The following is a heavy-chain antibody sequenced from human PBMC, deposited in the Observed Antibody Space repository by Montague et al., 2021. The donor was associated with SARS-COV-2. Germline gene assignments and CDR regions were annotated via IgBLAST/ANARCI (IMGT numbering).Heavy chain of an antibody. D-gene: IGHD3-10*01. CDR2: TSYSGST. J-gene: IGHJ6*02. Sequence: SETLSLTCTVSGGSISTYYWSWFRQSPGKGLECIGYTSYSGSTDYNPSLKSRVTISIDTSKNQFSLKLSSVTAADTAVYYCARWFEYYASPYYYFAMDVWGQGTTVTVSS. CDR1: GGSISTYY. V-gene: IGHV4-59*12. CDR3: ARWFEYYASPYYYFAMDV.